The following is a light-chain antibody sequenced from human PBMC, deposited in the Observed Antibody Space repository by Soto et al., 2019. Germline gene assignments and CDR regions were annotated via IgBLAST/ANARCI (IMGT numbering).Light chain of an antibody. CDR3: QQYGGSPIT. CDR1: QSVSSSY. V-gene: IGKV3-20*01. J-gene: IGKJ5*01. CDR2: GAS. Sequence: EIVLTQSPGTLSLSPGESATLSCRASQSVSSSYLAWSQQKPGQAPRLLIYGASSRATGIPDRFSGSGSGTDFTLTISRLEPEDFALYYCQQYGGSPITFGQGTRLEIK.